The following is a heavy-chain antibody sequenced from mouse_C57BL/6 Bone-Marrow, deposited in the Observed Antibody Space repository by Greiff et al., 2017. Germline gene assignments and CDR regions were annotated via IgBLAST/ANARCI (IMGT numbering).Heavy chain of an antibody. Sequence: QVQLQQSGAELVKPGASVKISCKASGYAFSSYWLNWVKQRPGKGLEWIGQIYPGDGDTNYNGKFKGKATLTADKSSSTAYMQLSSLTSEDSAVYFCARSRYYGSIFAYWGQGTLVTVSA. V-gene: IGHV1-80*01. J-gene: IGHJ3*01. CDR1: GYAFSSYW. D-gene: IGHD1-1*01. CDR3: ARSRYYGSIFAY. CDR2: IYPGDGDT.